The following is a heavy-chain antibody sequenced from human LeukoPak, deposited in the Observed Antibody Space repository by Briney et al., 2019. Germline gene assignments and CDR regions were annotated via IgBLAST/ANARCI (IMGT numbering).Heavy chain of an antibody. V-gene: IGHV3-30*02. CDR2: AGNDGRIK. CDR3: ATTEGVTDRWLDP. D-gene: IGHD2-8*01. Sequence: GGSLRLSCAASGFTFTTRGMHWVRQAPGKGPQWVTFAGNDGRIKYNENSVEGRFTISRDNSKNTLYLQMNSLRPEDTAVYYCATTEGVTDRWLDPWGQGTQVTVSS. CDR1: GFTFTTRG. J-gene: IGHJ5*02.